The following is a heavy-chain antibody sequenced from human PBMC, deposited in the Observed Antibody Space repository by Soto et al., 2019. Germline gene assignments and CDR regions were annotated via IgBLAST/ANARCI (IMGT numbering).Heavy chain of an antibody. CDR2: IIPIFGTA. CDR3: ARALTPLYMVRGVITYYYYYGMDV. J-gene: IGHJ6*02. V-gene: IGHV1-69*13. CDR1: GGTFSSYA. Sequence: SVKVSCKASGGTFSSYAISWVRQAPGQGLEWMGGIIPIFGTANYAQKFQGRVTITADESTSTAYMELSSLRSEDAAVYYCARALTPLYMVRGVITYYYYYGMDVWGQGTTVTVSS. D-gene: IGHD3-10*01.